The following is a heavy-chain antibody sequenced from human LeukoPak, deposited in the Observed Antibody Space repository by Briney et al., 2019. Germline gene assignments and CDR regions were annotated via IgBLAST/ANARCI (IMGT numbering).Heavy chain of an antibody. V-gene: IGHV4-38-2*01. D-gene: IGHD6-13*01. CDR1: GYSISIAYY. CDR3: ARHVRQQLPPKAFDY. J-gene: IGHJ4*02. Sequence: SETLSLTCAVSGYSISIAYYWGWIRQPPGKGLEWIGSIYYSGNTYYNPSLKSRVTISVDTSKNQLSLKLNSVTAADTAVYYCARHVRQQLPPKAFDYWGQGTLVTVSS. CDR2: IYYSGNT.